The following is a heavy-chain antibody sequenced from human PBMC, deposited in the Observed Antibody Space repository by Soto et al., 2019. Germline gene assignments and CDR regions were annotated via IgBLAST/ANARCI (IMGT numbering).Heavy chain of an antibody. CDR1: GDSVSSNSAA. Sequence: SPTLSLTCAISGDSVSSNSAAWNWIRQSPSRGLEWLGRTYYRSKWYNDYAVSVKSRITINPDTSKNQFSLQLNSMTPEDTAVYYCAREGCSGGSCYRTPFDYWGQGTLVTVSS. CDR3: AREGCSGGSCYRTPFDY. J-gene: IGHJ4*02. V-gene: IGHV6-1*01. D-gene: IGHD2-15*01. CDR2: TYYRSKWYN.